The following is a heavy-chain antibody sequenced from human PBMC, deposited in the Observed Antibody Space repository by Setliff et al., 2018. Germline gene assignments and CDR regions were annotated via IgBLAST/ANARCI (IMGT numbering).Heavy chain of an antibody. J-gene: IGHJ4*02. Sequence: PGGSLRLSCAAPELIFSHTWMNWVRQAPGKGLEWVGRIKGQTDGGTTDYAAPVKGRFSISRDDSKNTAYLRMNSLKTEDTGVYYCTGRTYGHQLGDYWGQGTLVTVSS. CDR2: IKGQTDGGTT. D-gene: IGHD3-10*01. CDR3: TGRTYGHQLGDY. CDR1: ELIFSHTW. V-gene: IGHV3-15*01.